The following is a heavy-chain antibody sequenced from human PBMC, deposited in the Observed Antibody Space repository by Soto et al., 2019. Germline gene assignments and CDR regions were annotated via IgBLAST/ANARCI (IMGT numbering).Heavy chain of an antibody. CDR3: AKLLNGVTALDY. CDR2: IKPDGSGE. D-gene: IGHD2-21*02. J-gene: IGHJ4*02. V-gene: IGHV3-7*01. CDR1: GITLSRDW. Sequence: GGSLRLSCTASGITLSRDWMTWVRQAPGKGLEWVASIKPDGSGEYYLDSVKGRFTISRDNTKNSLYLQANSLRAEDTAMYFCAKLLNGVTALDYWGQGTLVTVSS.